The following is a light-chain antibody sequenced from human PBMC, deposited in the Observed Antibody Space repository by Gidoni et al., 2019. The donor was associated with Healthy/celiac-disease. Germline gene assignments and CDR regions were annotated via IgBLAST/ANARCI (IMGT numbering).Light chain of an antibody. J-gene: IGKJ4*01. Sequence: IQMTQSPSSLSASVGDRVTITCRASQSLSSYLNWYQQKPGKAPKLLIYAASSLQSGVPSRFSGSGSGTEFTLTISSLQPEDFATYYCQQSYSTPLTFGGGTKVEIK. V-gene: IGKV1-39*01. CDR3: QQSYSTPLT. CDR2: AAS. CDR1: QSLSSY.